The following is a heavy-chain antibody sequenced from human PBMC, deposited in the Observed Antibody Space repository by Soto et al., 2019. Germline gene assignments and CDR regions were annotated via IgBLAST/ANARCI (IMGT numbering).Heavy chain of an antibody. CDR3: ARQILGYCSSTSCSPFDY. CDR2: IYYSGST. J-gene: IGHJ4*02. Sequence: QLQLQESGPGLVKPSETLSLTCTVSGGSISSSSYYWGWIRQPPGKGLEWIGSIYYSGSTYYNPYLKSRVTISVDTSKNQFSLKLSSVTAADTAVYYCARQILGYCSSTSCSPFDYWGQGTLVTVSS. CDR1: GGSISSSSYY. D-gene: IGHD2-2*01. V-gene: IGHV4-39*01.